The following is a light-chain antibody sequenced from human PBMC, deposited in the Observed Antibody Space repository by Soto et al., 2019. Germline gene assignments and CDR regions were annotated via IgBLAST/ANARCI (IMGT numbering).Light chain of an antibody. V-gene: IGKV3-15*01. J-gene: IGKJ2*02. CDR1: QSISNN. Sequence: EIVMTQSPATLSVSPGERATLSCRASQSISNNVAWYQQKPGQAPRLLISAASTRATGIPGRFSGSGSGTEFILTIGSLQSEDFAVYYCQQYHDWPPSTFRQGTKLEIK. CDR2: AAS. CDR3: QQYHDWPPST.